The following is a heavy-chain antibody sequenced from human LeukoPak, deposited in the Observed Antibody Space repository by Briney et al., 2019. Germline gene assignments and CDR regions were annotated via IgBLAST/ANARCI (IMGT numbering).Heavy chain of an antibody. D-gene: IGHD4-17*01. V-gene: IGHV3-13*01. J-gene: IGHJ6*02. CDR1: GFTLSSYD. CDR2: IGTAGDT. Sequence: GGSLRRSCAASGFTLSSYDMHWVRQATGKGLEWVSAIGTAGDTYYPGSVKGRFTISRENAKNSLYLQMNSLRAGDTAVYYCARGSYGDSTYYGMDVWGQGTTVTVSS. CDR3: ARGSYGDSTYYGMDV.